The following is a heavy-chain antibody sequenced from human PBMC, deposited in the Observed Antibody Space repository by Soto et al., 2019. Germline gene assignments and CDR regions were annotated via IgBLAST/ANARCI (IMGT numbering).Heavy chain of an antibody. D-gene: IGHD2-8*01. V-gene: IGHV4-34*01. CDR3: ASPGVYYGMDV. CDR2: INHSGST. CDR1: GGSFSGYY. Sequence: SENLSLTCAVYGGSFSGYYWSWIRQPPGKGLEWIGEINHSGSTNYNPSLKSRVTISVDTSKNQFSLKLSSVTATDTAVYYCASPGVYYGMDVWGQGTSVTVSS. J-gene: IGHJ6*02.